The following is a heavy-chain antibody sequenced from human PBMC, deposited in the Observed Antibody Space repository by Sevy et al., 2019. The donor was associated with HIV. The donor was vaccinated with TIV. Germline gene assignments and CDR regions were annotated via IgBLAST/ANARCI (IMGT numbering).Heavy chain of an antibody. CDR1: GFTFSNAW. CDR3: TTDQIVVVITREYYFDY. Sequence: GGSLRLSCAASGFTFSNAWMSWVRQAPGKGPEWVGRIKSKTDGGTTDYAAPVKGRFTISRDDSKNTLYLQMNSLKTEDTAVYYCTTDQIVVVITREYYFDYWGQGTLVTVSS. V-gene: IGHV3-15*01. D-gene: IGHD3-22*01. J-gene: IGHJ4*02. CDR2: IKSKTDGGTT.